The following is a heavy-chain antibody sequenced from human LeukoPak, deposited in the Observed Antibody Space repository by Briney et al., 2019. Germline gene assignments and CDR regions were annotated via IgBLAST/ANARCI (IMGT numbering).Heavy chain of an antibody. D-gene: IGHD5-18*01. CDR2: IYYSGST. J-gene: IGHJ4*02. Sequence: SETLSLTCTVSGGSISSSSYYWGWIRQPPGKGLEWIGSIYYSGSTYYNPSLKSRVTISVDTSKNQFSLKLSSVTAADTAVYYCARVRGYSYGSGFDYWGQGTLVTVSS. CDR3: ARVRGYSYGSGFDY. V-gene: IGHV4-39*07. CDR1: GGSISSSSYY.